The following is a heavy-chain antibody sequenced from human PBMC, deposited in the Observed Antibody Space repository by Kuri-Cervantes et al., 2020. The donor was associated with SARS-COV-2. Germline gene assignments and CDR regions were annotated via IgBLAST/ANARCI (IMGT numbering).Heavy chain of an antibody. CDR1: GGSISSSSYY. D-gene: IGHD2-8*01. CDR2: IYYSGST. V-gene: IGHV4-39*01. CDR3: ARQYCTNGVCYTPFDY. Sequence: SETLSLTCTVSGGSISSSSYYWGWIRQPPRKGLEWIGSIYYSGSTYYNPSLKSRVTISVDTSKNQFSLKLSSVTAADMAVYYCARQYCTNGVCYTPFDYWGQGTLVTVSS. J-gene: IGHJ4*02.